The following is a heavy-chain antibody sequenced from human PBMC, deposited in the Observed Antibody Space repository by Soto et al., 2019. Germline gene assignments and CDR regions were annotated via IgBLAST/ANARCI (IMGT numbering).Heavy chain of an antibody. Sequence: GASVKVSCKASGCTFTSYDINWVRQATGQGLEWMGWMNPNSGNTGYAQKFQGRVTMTRNTSISTAYTELSSLRSEDTAVYYCARLGIRYFDWLPAVVYWGQGTLVTVSS. V-gene: IGHV1-8*01. CDR1: GCTFTSYD. CDR3: ARLGIRYFDWLPAVVY. J-gene: IGHJ4*02. CDR2: MNPNSGNT. D-gene: IGHD3-9*01.